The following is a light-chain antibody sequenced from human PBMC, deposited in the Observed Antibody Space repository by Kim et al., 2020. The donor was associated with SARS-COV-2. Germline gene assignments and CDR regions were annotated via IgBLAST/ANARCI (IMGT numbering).Light chain of an antibody. CDR2: DAS. CDR3: QEYKSDSWT. J-gene: IGKJ1*01. CDR1: QTISIW. V-gene: IGKV1-5*01. Sequence: GDRVTITCRASQTISIWLAWYQQKPGKAPSLLIYDASILESGVPSRFSGSGSGTEFTLTTSSLQPDDFATYYCQEYKSDSWTFGQGTKVDIK.